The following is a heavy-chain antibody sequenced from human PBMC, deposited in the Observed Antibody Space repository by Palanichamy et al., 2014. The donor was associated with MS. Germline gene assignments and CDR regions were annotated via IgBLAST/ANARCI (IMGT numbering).Heavy chain of an antibody. CDR3: ARDGIPAHSSSWYAFGWFDP. D-gene: IGHD6-13*01. J-gene: IGHJ5*02. V-gene: IGHV4-59*01. CDR1: GGSISSYY. Sequence: VQLQESGPGLVKPSETLSLTCTVSGGSISSYYWSWIRQPPRKGLEWIGYIYYSGSTNYNPSLKSRVTISVDTSKNQFSLKLSSVTAADTAVYYCARDGIPAHSSSWYAFGWFDPWGQGTLVTVSS. CDR2: IYYSGST.